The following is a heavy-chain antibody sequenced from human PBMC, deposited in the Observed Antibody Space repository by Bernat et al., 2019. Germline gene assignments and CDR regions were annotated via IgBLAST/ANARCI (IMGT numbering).Heavy chain of an antibody. CDR3: ASLQVTTSYFDY. CDR2: IYYSGST. D-gene: IGHD2-21*02. Sequence: QVQLQESGPGLVKPSETLSLTCTVSGGSISSYYWSWIRQPPGKGLEWIGYIYYSGSTNYNPSLKSRFTISVDTSKNQFSLKLSPVTAADTAEYYCASLQVTTSYFDYWGQGTLVTVSS. J-gene: IGHJ4*02. CDR1: GGSISSYY. V-gene: IGHV4-59*01.